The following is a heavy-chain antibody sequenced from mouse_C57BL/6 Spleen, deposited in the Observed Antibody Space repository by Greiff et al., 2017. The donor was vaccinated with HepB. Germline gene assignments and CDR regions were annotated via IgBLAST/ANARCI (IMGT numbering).Heavy chain of an antibody. D-gene: IGHD1-3*01. CDR3: VRKSKGAMDY. CDR1: GFSFNTYA. V-gene: IGHV10-1*01. CDR2: IRSKSNNYAT. J-gene: IGHJ4*01. Sequence: EVQRVESGGGLVQPKGSLKLSCAASGFSFNTYAMNWVRQAPGKGLEWVARIRSKSNNYATYYADSVKDRFTISRDDSESMLYLQMNNLKTEDTAMYYCVRKSKGAMDYWGQGTSVTVSS.